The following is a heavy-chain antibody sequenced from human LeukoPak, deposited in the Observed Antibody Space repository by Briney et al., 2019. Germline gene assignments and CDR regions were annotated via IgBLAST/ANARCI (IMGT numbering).Heavy chain of an antibody. CDR3: ARVGGGTFAY. CDR1: GYSISSGHL. D-gene: IGHD3-16*01. CDR2: IYHSGST. J-gene: IGHJ4*02. V-gene: IGHV4-38-2*01. Sequence: SETLSLTCAVSGYSISSGHLWGWIRQPPGKGLEWIGTIYHSGSTYYNASLKSRVTISVDTSSNQFSLNLTSVTAADTAVYYCARVGGGTFAYWGQGTLVTVSS.